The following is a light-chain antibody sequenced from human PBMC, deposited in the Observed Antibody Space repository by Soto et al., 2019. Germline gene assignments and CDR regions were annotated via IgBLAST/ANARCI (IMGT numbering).Light chain of an antibody. CDR2: DES. Sequence: EVVLTQSPATLSLSPGERATLSCRASQSVGGQLAWYQQRPGQAPRLLIYDESNRATGIPARFSGSESGPAFTLTINGLEPEDLAVYFFQQRGAWPTPFGQGTRLQ. J-gene: IGKJ5*01. V-gene: IGKV3-11*01. CDR1: QSVGGQ. CDR3: QQRGAWPTP.